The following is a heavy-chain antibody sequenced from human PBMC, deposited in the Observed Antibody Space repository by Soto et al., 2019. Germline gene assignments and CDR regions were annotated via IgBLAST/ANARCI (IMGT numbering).Heavy chain of an antibody. CDR2: IYHSGST. CDR3: ARLRGSYFGMDV. CDR1: GFRSNYY. V-gene: IGHV4-38-2*01. Sequence: SATLYVTCSVSGFRSNYYWGWIRQPPGKGLEWIGSIYHSGSTYYNPSLKSRVAISLDTSKNQFSLKLSSVTAADTAMYYCARLRGSYFGMDVWGQGNTVTVSS. J-gene: IGHJ6*02.